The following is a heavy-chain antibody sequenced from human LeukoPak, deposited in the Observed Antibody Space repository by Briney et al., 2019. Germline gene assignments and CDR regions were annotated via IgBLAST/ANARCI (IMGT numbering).Heavy chain of an antibody. CDR2: IYYSGST. CDR3: ARGSYGSGSYYDE. J-gene: IGHJ4*02. D-gene: IGHD3-10*01. CDR1: GGSISSGGYY. V-gene: IGHV4-31*03. Sequence: PSETLSLTCTVSGGSISSGGYYWSWIRQHPGKGLEWIGYIYYSGSTYYNPSLKSRVTISVDTSKNQFSLKLSSVTAADTAVYYCARGSYGSGSYYDEWGQGTLVTVSS.